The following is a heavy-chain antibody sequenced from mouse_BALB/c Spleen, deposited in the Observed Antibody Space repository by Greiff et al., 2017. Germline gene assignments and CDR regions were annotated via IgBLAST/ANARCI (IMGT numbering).Heavy chain of an antibody. V-gene: IGHV5-6*01. Sequence: EVQLVESGGDLVKPGGSLKLSCAASGFTFSSYGMSWVRQTPDKRLEWVATISSGGSYTYYPDSVKGRFTISRDNAKNTLYLQMSSLKSEDTAMYYCARPAVGLDYWGQGTTLTVSS. CDR2: ISSGGSYT. J-gene: IGHJ2*01. CDR3: ARPAVGLDY. CDR1: GFTFSSYG. D-gene: IGHD1-1*01.